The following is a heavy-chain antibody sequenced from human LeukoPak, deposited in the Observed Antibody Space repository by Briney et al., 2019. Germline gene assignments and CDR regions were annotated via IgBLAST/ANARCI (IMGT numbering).Heavy chain of an antibody. Sequence: GGSLRLSCAASGFTFSSYAMSWVRQAPGKGLEWVSVISGSSGSTYYADSVRGRFTISRDNSKKTLYLQMNSLRAEDTAVYYCAKVRSNLDYSSSWYDFDYWGQGTLVTVSS. CDR2: ISGSSGST. CDR1: GFTFSSYA. J-gene: IGHJ4*02. CDR3: AKVRSNLDYSSSWYDFDY. V-gene: IGHV3-23*01. D-gene: IGHD6-13*01.